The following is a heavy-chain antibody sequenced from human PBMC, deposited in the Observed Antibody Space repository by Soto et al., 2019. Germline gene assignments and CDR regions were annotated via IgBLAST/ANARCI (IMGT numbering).Heavy chain of an antibody. CDR1: GGTFSSYA. CDR3: ARGEAARSYYYYYGMDV. D-gene: IGHD6-6*01. J-gene: IGHJ6*02. Sequence: SVKVSCKASGGTFSSYAISWVRQAPGQGLEWMGGIIPIFGTANYAQKFQGRVTITADESTSTAYTELSSLRSEDTAVYYCARGEAARSYYYYYGMDVWGQGTTVTVSS. V-gene: IGHV1-69*13. CDR2: IIPIFGTA.